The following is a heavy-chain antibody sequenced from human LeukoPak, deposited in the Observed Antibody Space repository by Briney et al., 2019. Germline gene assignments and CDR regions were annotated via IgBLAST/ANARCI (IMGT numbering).Heavy chain of an antibody. D-gene: IGHD2-15*01. V-gene: IGHV3-21*01. J-gene: IGHJ3*02. CDR3: ARDIDPVPDIVMVVAATAAFDI. Sequence: GGSLRLSCAASGFTFSSYEMNWVRQAPGKGLEWVSSISSSSSYIYYADSVKGRFTISRDNAKNSLYLQMNSLRAEDTAVYYCARDIDPVPDIVMVVAATAAFDIWGQGTMVTVSS. CDR1: GFTFSSYE. CDR2: ISSSSSYI.